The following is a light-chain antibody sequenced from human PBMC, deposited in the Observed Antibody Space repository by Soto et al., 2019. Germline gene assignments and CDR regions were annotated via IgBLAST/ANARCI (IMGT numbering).Light chain of an antibody. Sequence: DIVVTQSPATLSASPGERVTLSCRASQFVSSRLAWYQQRPGQVPRLLIYDTSTRAPGISARFSGSGSGTEFTLTISSLQSEDFAVYSCAEYIQWPPGMFGPGTTVDIK. CDR2: DTS. J-gene: IGKJ1*01. CDR3: AEYIQWPPGM. CDR1: QFVSSR. V-gene: IGKV3-15*01.